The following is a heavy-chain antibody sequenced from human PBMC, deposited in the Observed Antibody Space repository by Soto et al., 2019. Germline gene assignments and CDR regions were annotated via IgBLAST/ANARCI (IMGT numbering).Heavy chain of an antibody. V-gene: IGHV3-30-3*01. J-gene: IGHJ6*02. CDR1: GFTFSSYA. D-gene: IGHD2-8*02. CDR3: ARDNLLRYYFWWCYRHYRMDV. Sequence: GGSLRLSCAASGFTFSSYAMHWVRQAPGKGLEWVAVISYDGSNKYYADSVKGRFTISRDNSKNTLYLQMNSLRAEDTAVYYCARDNLLRYYFWWCYRHYRMDVRGQRTTVTVSS. CDR2: ISYDGSNK.